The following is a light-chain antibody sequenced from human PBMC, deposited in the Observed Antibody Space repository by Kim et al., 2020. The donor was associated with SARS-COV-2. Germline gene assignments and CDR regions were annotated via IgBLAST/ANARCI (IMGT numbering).Light chain of an antibody. J-gene: IGKJ3*01. CDR3: QLSYSTPFT. CDR1: QSISSY. Sequence: ASVGDRVTITCRASQSISSYLNWYQQKPGKAPKLLIYAASSLQSGVPSRFSGSGSGTDFTLTISSLQTEDFATYYCQLSYSTPFTFGPATKVDIK. V-gene: IGKV1-39*01. CDR2: AAS.